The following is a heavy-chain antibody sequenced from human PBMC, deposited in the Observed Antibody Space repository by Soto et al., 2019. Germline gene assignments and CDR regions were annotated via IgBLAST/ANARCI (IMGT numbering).Heavy chain of an antibody. CDR2: IIPIFATA. D-gene: IGHD2-15*01. J-gene: IGHJ5*02. CDR3: ARVRKVLNWFDP. V-gene: IGHV1-69*12. CDR1: GGTFSSYA. Sequence: QVQLVQSGAEVKKPGSSVKVSCKASGGTFSSYAISWVRQAPGQGLEWMGGIIPIFATANYAQKFQGRVTITADASTSTASMELSSLRSEDTAIYYSARVRKVLNWFDPWGQGTLVTVSS.